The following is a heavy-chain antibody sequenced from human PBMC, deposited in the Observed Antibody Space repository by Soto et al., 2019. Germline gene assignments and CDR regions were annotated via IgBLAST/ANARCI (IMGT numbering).Heavy chain of an antibody. Sequence: QVQLVESGGGVVQPGRSLRLSCAASGFTFSSYAMHWVRQAPGKGLEWVAVISYDGSNKYYADSVKGRFTISRDNSKNTLYLQMNSLRAEDTAVYYCARARARNGDYAYFDYWGQGTLVTVSS. V-gene: IGHV3-30-3*01. CDR3: ARARARNGDYAYFDY. CDR1: GFTFSSYA. J-gene: IGHJ4*02. D-gene: IGHD4-17*01. CDR2: ISYDGSNK.